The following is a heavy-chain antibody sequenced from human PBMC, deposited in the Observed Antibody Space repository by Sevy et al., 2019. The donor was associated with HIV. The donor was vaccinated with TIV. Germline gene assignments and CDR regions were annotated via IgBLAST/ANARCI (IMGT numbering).Heavy chain of an antibody. D-gene: IGHD3-10*01. CDR3: VRETQAWELEDY. J-gene: IGHJ4*02. V-gene: IGHV3-33*01. CDR1: GFTFSGYG. CDR2: IWFDGSIK. Sequence: GGSLRLSCAASGFTFSGYGIHWVRQAPGKGLEWVAVIWFDGSIKYYADSVKGRFTISRDNSKNTLYLQMNSLRAEDTAIYYSVRETQAWELEDYWGQGTLVTVSS.